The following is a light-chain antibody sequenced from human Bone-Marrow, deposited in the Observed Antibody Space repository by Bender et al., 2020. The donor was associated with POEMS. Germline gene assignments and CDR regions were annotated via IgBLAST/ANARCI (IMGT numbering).Light chain of an antibody. V-gene: IGLV2-23*01. CDR1: SSDIGSYNL. J-gene: IGLJ2*01. Sequence: QTALTQPPSTSGSPGQSITISCTGTSSDIGSYNLVSWYQQHPDKGPKLMIFEGSMRPSGVSGRFSGSKSDNTASLTISGLQPEDEADYFCCSFAGGSTFVFGGGTKLTVL. CDR2: EGS. CDR3: CSFAGGSTFV.